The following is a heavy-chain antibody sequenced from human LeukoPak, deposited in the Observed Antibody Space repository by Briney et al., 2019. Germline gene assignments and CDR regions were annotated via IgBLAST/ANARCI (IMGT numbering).Heavy chain of an antibody. V-gene: IGHV3-64D*09. Sequence: PGGSLRLSCSASGFTFSSYSIHWVRQAPGKGLESVSAISINGGSTYYADSLKGRFIISRDNSKNTLYLQISSLRAEDTAVYYCVKVRTTMVTRDVFDMWRQGTMVTVSS. J-gene: IGHJ3*02. CDR1: GFTFSSYS. CDR2: ISINGGST. CDR3: VKVRTTMVTRDVFDM. D-gene: IGHD5-18*01.